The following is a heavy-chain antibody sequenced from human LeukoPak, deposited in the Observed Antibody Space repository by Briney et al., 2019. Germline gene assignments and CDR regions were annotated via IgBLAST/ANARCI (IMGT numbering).Heavy chain of an antibody. CDR1: GYTFTNYD. CDR2: MNPNSGNT. J-gene: IGHJ4*02. Sequence: ASVKVSCKASGYTFTNYDINWVRQATGQGLEWMGWMNPNSGNTGYAQKFQGRVTMTRNTSISTAYMELSSLRSEDTAVYYCARYSSGWYSYYFDYWGQGTLVTVSS. CDR3: ARYSSGWYSYYFDY. V-gene: IGHV1-8*01. D-gene: IGHD6-19*01.